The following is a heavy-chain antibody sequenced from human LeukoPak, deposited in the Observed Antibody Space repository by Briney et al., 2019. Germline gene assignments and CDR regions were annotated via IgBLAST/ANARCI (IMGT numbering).Heavy chain of an antibody. Sequence: GGALRRSCAASELTVSNYGMHWVRQATGKGLVWVSRINNDGSSTSYADSVKGRFTVSRDNAKSTVYLQMISLGDEDTAVYYCAREKPADYGSGSYDLQYYYFGMDVWGQGTTVTVSS. J-gene: IGHJ6*02. CDR1: ELTVSNYG. CDR2: INNDGSST. CDR3: AREKPADYGSGSYDLQYYYFGMDV. V-gene: IGHV3-74*01. D-gene: IGHD3-10*01.